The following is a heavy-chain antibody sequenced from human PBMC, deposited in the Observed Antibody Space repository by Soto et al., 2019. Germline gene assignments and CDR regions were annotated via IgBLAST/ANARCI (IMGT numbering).Heavy chain of an antibody. CDR1: RYTFTSHG. CDR2: ISTFNGKT. Sequence: QVQLVQSGGDVKTPGDSVKVSCTSSRYTFTSHGIAWVRQAPGQGLEWMGWISTFNGKTDYAQKFQGRVTMTADTPTSTVHMELRSLRSDDTAVYYCARLLTEGATFREDAFDLWGQGTKVIVS. D-gene: IGHD1-26*01. V-gene: IGHV1-18*01. J-gene: IGHJ3*01. CDR3: ARLLTEGATFREDAFDL.